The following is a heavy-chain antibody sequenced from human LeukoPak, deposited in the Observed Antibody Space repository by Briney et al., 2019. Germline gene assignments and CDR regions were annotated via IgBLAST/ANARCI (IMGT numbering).Heavy chain of an antibody. CDR2: INPNTGGT. V-gene: IGHV1-2*02. CDR3: ARDIVGATTDYYYMDV. J-gene: IGHJ6*03. Sequence: ASVKVSCEASGYTFTAYYVHWVRQAPGQGLEWMGWINPNTGGTNYAQKFQGRVTITADESTSTAYMELSSLRSEDTAVYYCARDIVGATTDYYYMDVWGKGTTVTISS. D-gene: IGHD1-26*01. CDR1: GYTFTAYY.